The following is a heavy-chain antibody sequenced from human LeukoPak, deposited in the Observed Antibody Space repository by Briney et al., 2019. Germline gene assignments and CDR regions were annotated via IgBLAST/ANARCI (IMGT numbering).Heavy chain of an antibody. CDR2: ISYDGSNK. Sequence: PGRSLRLSRAASGFTFSSYAMHWVRQAPGKGLEWVAVISYDGSNKYYADSVKGRFTISRDNSKNTLYLQMNSLRAEDTAVYYCARDEYSSSWYSKGAFDIWGQGTMVTVSS. D-gene: IGHD6-13*01. CDR3: ARDEYSSSWYSKGAFDI. J-gene: IGHJ3*02. V-gene: IGHV3-30*04. CDR1: GFTFSSYA.